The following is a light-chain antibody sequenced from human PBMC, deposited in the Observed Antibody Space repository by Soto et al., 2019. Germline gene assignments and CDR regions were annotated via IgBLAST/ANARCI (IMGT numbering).Light chain of an antibody. Sequence: QSALTQPASVSGSPGQSITISCTGTSSDVGGFNYVSWHQQHPGKAPKLILYEVNKRPSGVPDRFSGSKSGNTASLTVSGLQAEDEADYYCSSYAGSNNPPYVFGTGTKVTVL. J-gene: IGLJ1*01. CDR1: SSDVGGFNY. CDR3: SSYAGSNNPPYV. V-gene: IGLV2-8*01. CDR2: EVN.